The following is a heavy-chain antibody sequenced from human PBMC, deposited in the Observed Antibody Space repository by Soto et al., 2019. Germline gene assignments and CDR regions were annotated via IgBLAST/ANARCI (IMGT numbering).Heavy chain of an antibody. CDR3: AHIRGAGAYYYYPMDV. J-gene: IGHJ6*02. D-gene: IGHD3-10*01. Sequence: SGPTLVNPRQTLTLTCTFSGFSLTTPGMCVSWIRQPPGKALEWLAVIDWDDDKYYGTSLKTRLSISMDTSKNQVVLEMTNVAPVDTATYYCAHIRGAGAYYYYPMDVWGQGTTVTVSS. V-gene: IGHV2-70*12. CDR1: GFSLTTPGMC. CDR2: IDWDDDK.